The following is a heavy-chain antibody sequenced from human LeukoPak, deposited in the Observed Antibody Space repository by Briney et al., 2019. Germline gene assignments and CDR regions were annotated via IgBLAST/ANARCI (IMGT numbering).Heavy chain of an antibody. J-gene: IGHJ5*02. CDR3: ARSLDPWFDP. Sequence: SETLSLTCTVSGVSISSYYWSWIRQPPGKGLEWIGYIYYGGSTNYNPSLKSRVTISVDTSKNQFSLKLSSVTAADTAVYYCARSLDPWFDPWGQGTLVTVFS. V-gene: IGHV4-59*01. D-gene: IGHD1-1*01. CDR1: GVSISSYY. CDR2: IYYGGST.